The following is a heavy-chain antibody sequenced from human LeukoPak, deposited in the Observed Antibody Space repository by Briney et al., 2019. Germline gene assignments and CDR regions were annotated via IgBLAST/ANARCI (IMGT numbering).Heavy chain of an antibody. V-gene: IGHV4-34*01. J-gene: IGHJ4*02. CDR1: GGSFSGYH. D-gene: IGHD2/OR15-2a*01. CDR2: INHRGIT. CDR3: ARILYSNNIDY. Sequence: SETLSLTCAVYGGSFSGYHWSWIRQPPGMGLEWIGEINHRGITNYNPSLKSRVTISVDTSKNQFSLKLNSVPAADTAVYYCARILYSNNIDYWGRGTLVTVSS.